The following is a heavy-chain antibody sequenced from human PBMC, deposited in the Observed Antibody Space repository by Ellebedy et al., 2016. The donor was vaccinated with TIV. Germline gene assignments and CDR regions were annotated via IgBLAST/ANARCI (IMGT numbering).Heavy chain of an antibody. D-gene: IGHD1-7*01. CDR1: GGTFSTYA. J-gene: IGHJ4*02. CDR3: ARVRTGTNV. CDR2: IIPIFGIA. Sequence: AASVKVSCKASGGTFSTYAISWVRQAPGQGLEWMGRIIPIFGIAKYAQRFQGRVTITADKSTSTAYMELSSLRSEDTAVYYCARVRTGTNVWGQGTLVTVSS. V-gene: IGHV1-69*04.